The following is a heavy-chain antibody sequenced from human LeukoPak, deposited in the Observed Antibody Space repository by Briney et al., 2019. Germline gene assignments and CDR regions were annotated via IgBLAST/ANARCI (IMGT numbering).Heavy chain of an antibody. CDR2: ISWNSGSI. CDR3: AREIVGTHKSRFDP. D-gene: IGHD1-26*01. J-gene: IGHJ5*02. CDR1: GFTFDDYA. V-gene: IGHV3-9*01. Sequence: PGGSLRLSCAASGFTFDDYAMHWVRQAPGKGLEWVSGISWNSGSIGYADSVKGRFTISRDNAKNSLYLQRNSLRAEDTAVYYCAREIVGTHKSRFDPWGQGTLVTASS.